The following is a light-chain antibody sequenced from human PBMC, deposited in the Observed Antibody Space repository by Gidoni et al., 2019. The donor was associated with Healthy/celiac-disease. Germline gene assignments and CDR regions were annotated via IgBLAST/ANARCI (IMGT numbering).Light chain of an antibody. J-gene: IGKJ1*01. V-gene: IGKV2-28*01. CDR3: MQALQTPLT. CDR1: QSLLHSNGYNY. Sequence: IVMTQSPLSLPVTPGEPASISCRYSQSLLHSNGYNYLDWYLQKQGQSPQTLIYLGSNRAAGVPDRFSGSGSGTDFTLKISRVEAEDVGVYYCMQALQTPLTFGQGTKVEIK. CDR2: LGS.